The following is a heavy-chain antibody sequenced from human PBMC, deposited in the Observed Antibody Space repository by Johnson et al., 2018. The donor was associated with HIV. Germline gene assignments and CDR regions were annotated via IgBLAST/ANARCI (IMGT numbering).Heavy chain of an antibody. CDR1: GFAFSSYA. Sequence: VQLVESGGGLVQPGGSLRLSCAASGFAFSSYAMTWVRQAPGKGLEWVSTISGSGGSTYYVDSVKGQFTISRDNSKNTLYLQMNSLRAEDTAIYYCAKGRYSSSWYLAGAFDIWGQGTMVTVSS. CDR2: ISGSGGST. D-gene: IGHD6-13*01. CDR3: AKGRYSSSWYLAGAFDI. V-gene: IGHV3-23*04. J-gene: IGHJ3*02.